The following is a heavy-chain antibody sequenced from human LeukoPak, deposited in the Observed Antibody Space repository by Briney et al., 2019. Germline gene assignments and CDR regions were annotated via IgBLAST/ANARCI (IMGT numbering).Heavy chain of an antibody. J-gene: IGHJ4*02. CDR2: ISYDGSNK. Sequence: GGSLRLSCAASGFTFSNYGMHWVRQAPGKGLEWVAVISYDGSNKYYADSVKGRFTISRDNSKNTLYLQMNSLRAEDTAVYYCAKRYFSSGWYFDYWGQGTLVTVSS. V-gene: IGHV3-30*18. CDR3: AKRYFSSGWYFDY. CDR1: GFTFSNYG. D-gene: IGHD6-19*01.